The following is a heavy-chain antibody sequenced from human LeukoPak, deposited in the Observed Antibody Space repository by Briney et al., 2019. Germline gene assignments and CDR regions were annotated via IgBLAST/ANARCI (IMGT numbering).Heavy chain of an antibody. CDR2: IYYSGST. V-gene: IGHV4-39*07. D-gene: IGHD3-22*01. CDR1: GGSISSSSYY. Sequence: SETLSLTCTVSGGSISSSSYYWGWIRQPPGKGLEWIGSIYYSGSTYYNPSLKSRVTISVDTSKNQFSLKLSSVTAADTAVYYWARDRSSGYYYVGWFDPWGQGTLVTVSS. J-gene: IGHJ5*02. CDR3: ARDRSSGYYYVGWFDP.